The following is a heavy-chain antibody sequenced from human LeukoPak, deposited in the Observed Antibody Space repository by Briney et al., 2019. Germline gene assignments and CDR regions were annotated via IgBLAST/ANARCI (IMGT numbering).Heavy chain of an antibody. J-gene: IGHJ4*02. CDR1: GFTFSSFG. CDR2: ISYDGSNE. CDR3: AKLNYYDSSGYYS. D-gene: IGHD3-22*01. Sequence: GRSLRLSCAASGFTFSSFGMHWVRQAPGKGLEWVAVISYDGSNEYYADSVKGRFTISRGNSKNSLFLQMNSLRAEDTAVYYCAKLNYYDSSGYYSWGQGTLVTVSS. V-gene: IGHV3-30*18.